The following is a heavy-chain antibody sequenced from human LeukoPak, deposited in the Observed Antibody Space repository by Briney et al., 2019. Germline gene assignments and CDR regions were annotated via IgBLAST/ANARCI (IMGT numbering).Heavy chain of an antibody. D-gene: IGHD1-26*01. CDR3: ARLQDSGGYGWFDP. Sequence: SETLSLTCTVSGGSITNGGYYWSWIRQHPGEGPEWIGYIYYNGRTYYNPSLKSRLTISVDTSKNQFSLNLSSVTAADTAVYYCARLQDSGGYGWFDPWGQGTLVTVSS. J-gene: IGHJ5*02. CDR1: GGSITNGGYY. CDR2: IYYNGRT. V-gene: IGHV4-31*03.